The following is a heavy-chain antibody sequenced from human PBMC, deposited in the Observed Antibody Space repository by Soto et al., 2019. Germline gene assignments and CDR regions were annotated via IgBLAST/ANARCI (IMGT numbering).Heavy chain of an antibody. V-gene: IGHV4-30-4*01. D-gene: IGHD3-22*01. CDR3: ARFRRGRIVVVSDAFDI. CDR2: IYYSGST. J-gene: IGHJ3*02. CDR1: GGSISSGDYY. Sequence: QVQLQESGPGLVKPSQTLSLTCTVSGGSISSGDYYWSWIRQPPGKGLEWIGYIYYSGSTYYNPSLKSRVTISVDTSKNQFSLKLSSVTAADTAVYYCARFRRGRIVVVSDAFDIWGQGTMVTVSS.